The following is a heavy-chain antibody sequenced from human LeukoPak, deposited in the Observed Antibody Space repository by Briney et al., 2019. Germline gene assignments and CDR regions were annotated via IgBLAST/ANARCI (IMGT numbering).Heavy chain of an antibody. J-gene: IGHJ4*02. D-gene: IGHD3-16*01. Sequence: ASVKVSCKASGYTFTNYYIHCLRQAPGQGLEWMGWINPNSGGANYAQNFQGRVTMTRDTSITTAYMEVSSLRSDDTAVYYCARDTSPTMITSGFDYWGQGTLVTVSS. CDR3: ARDTSPTMITSGFDY. CDR1: GYTFTNYY. CDR2: INPNSGGA. V-gene: IGHV1-2*02.